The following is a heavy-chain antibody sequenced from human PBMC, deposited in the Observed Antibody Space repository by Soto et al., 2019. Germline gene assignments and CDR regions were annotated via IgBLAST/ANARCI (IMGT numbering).Heavy chain of an antibody. J-gene: IGHJ4*02. D-gene: IGHD6-13*01. Sequence: QVQLQESGPGLVKPSQTLSLTCTVSGGSISSGDYYWSWIRQPPGKGLEWIGYIYYSGSTYYNPSLKSRVTISVDTSKNQFSLKLSSVTAADTAVYYCARESEFSIAAAGIQDGGFDYWGQGTLVTVSS. CDR2: IYYSGST. CDR1: GGSISSGDYY. V-gene: IGHV4-30-4*01. CDR3: ARESEFSIAAAGIQDGGFDY.